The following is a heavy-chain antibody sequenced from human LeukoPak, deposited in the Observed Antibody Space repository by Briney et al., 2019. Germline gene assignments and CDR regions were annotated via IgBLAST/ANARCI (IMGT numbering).Heavy chain of an antibody. CDR1: GGSISSSSYY. J-gene: IGHJ5*02. Sequence: SETLSLTCTVSGGSISSSSYYWGWIRQPPGKGLEWIGSIYYSGSTYYNPSLKSRVTISVDTSKNQFSLKLSSVTAADTAVYYCARAGDLPGQNWFDPWGQGTLVTVSS. D-gene: IGHD3-10*01. CDR2: IYYSGST. V-gene: IGHV4-39*07. CDR3: ARAGDLPGQNWFDP.